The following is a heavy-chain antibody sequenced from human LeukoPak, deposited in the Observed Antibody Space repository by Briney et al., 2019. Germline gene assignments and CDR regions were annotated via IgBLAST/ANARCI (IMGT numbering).Heavy chain of an antibody. CDR3: AKERAGYTNPYYLDY. Sequence: GGSLRLSFAPSGFTFSTYAMRWVRQAPGNWLGWVSTMSDRGANASHADTVSSRCPIPRDNSKNTLYLDMNRQRAEDTAVYYSAKERAGYTNPYYLDYWGQGTLVTVSP. CDR2: MSDRGANA. V-gene: IGHV3-23*01. J-gene: IGHJ4*02. D-gene: IGHD3-16*02. CDR1: GFTFSTYA.